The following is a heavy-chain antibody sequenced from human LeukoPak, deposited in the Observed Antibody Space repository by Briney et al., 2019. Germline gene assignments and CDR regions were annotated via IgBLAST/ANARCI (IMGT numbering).Heavy chain of an antibody. CDR3: ARVFRAAAVDY. D-gene: IGHD6-13*01. Sequence: PSETLSLTCTVSGGSISSYYWSWIRQPPGKGLDWIGFIYHNGRTDYNPSLKSRVTISADTSKNQFSLRLSSVTAANTAVYYCARVFRAAAVDYWGQGTLVTVSS. CDR2: IYHNGRT. CDR1: GGSISSYY. J-gene: IGHJ4*02. V-gene: IGHV4-59*01.